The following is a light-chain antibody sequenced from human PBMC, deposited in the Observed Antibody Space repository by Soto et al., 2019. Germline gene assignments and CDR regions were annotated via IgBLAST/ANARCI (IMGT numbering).Light chain of an antibody. V-gene: IGKV1-5*03. CDR2: KAS. CDR1: QTISSW. Sequence: IHMSQSPCNLSLSLVYRITTTCRASQTISSWLAWYQQKPGKAPKLLIYKASTLKSGVPSRFSGSGSGTEFTLTISSLQPDDFATYYCQHYNSYSEAFGQGTKVDI. J-gene: IGKJ1*01. CDR3: QHYNSYSEA.